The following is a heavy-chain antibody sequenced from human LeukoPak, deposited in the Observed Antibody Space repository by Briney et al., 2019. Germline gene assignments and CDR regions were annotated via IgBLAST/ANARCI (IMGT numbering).Heavy chain of an antibody. D-gene: IGHD3-10*01. V-gene: IGHV3-7*01. CDR1: GFTSTTAW. Sequence: GGSLTLSCALSGFTSTTAWMTWVRQAPGKGLEWVADIRQDGSDKYYVDSVKGRFIISRDNAKKSVSLHMNNLRVEDTAVYYCARDLHGSRDVWGKGTTVTVSS. CDR2: IRQDGSDK. J-gene: IGHJ6*04. CDR3: ARDLHGSRDV.